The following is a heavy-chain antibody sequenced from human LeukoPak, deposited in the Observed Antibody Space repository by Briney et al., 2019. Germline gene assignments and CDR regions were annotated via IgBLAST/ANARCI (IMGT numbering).Heavy chain of an antibody. V-gene: IGHV4-38-2*01. CDR3: ARRLGIMRDPFDY. CDR1: GYSISSGYF. CDR2: IYHSGST. J-gene: IGHJ4*02. Sequence: KPSETLSLTCAVSGYSISSGYFWGWTRQPPGKGLEWIGSIYHSGSTYYNPSLKSRDTISVDTSKNQVSLKLSSVTAADTAVYYCARRLGIMRDPFDYWGQGTLVTVSS. D-gene: IGHD7-27*01.